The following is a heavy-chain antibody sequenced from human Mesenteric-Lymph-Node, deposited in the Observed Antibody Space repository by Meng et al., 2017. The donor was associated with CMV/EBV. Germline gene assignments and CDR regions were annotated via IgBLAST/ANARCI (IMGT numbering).Heavy chain of an antibody. J-gene: IGHJ4*02. CDR3: ASSPTLGGRPGPLFY. CDR1: GFTFNTYN. Sequence: GGSLRLSCAASGFTFNTYNMNWVRQAPGKGLEWVSSISSGSNYMYYADSLKGRFTISRDNAKNSLYLQMNSLRAEDTAVYYCASSPTLGGRPGPLFYWGQGTLVTVSS. V-gene: IGHV3-21*01. D-gene: IGHD6-6*01. CDR2: ISSGSNYM.